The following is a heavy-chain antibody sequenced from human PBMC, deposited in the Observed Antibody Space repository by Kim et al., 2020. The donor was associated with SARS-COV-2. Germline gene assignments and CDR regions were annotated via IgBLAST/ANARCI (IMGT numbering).Heavy chain of an antibody. Sequence: GESLKISCKGSGYSFTSYWIGWVRQMPGKGLEWMGIIYPGDSDTRYSPSFQGQVTISADKSISTAYLQWSSLKASDTAMYYCARLGHEYSSSGGYFDYWGQGTLVTVSS. V-gene: IGHV5-51*01. CDR3: ARLGHEYSSSGGYFDY. CDR1: GYSFTSYW. D-gene: IGHD6-6*01. CDR2: IYPGDSDT. J-gene: IGHJ4*02.